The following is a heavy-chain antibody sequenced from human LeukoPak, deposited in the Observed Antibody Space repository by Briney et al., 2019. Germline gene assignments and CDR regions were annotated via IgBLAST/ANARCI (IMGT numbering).Heavy chain of an antibody. CDR3: ARAGYSYGTGYYFDY. V-gene: IGHV4-59*01. CDR2: IYYTGAT. J-gene: IGHJ4*02. CDR1: GGSISTYY. Sequence: SETLSLTCTVSGGSISTYYWSWIRLPPGKGLEWIGYIYYTGATYYNPSLKSRVTISLDTSKIHFSLKLSSVTAADAAVYYCARAGYSYGTGYYFDYWGQGALVTVSS. D-gene: IGHD5-18*01.